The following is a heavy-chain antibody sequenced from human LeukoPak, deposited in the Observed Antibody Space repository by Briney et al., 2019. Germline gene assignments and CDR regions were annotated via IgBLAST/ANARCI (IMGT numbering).Heavy chain of an antibody. V-gene: IGHV3-23*01. D-gene: IGHD6-19*01. CDR1: GFTFSTYA. CDR2: ITSSGYGT. Sequence: TGGSLRLSCAASGFTFSTYAMSWVRQAPGKGLELVSSITSSGYGTYYRDSVKGRFTISRDNSENTLYLQMNSLRPEDTAMYYCAKDSRETLAGTEDYWGRGTLVTVSS. J-gene: IGHJ4*02. CDR3: AKDSRETLAGTEDY.